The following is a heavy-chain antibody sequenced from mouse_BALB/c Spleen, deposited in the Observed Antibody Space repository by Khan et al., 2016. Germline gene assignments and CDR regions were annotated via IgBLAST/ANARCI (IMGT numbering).Heavy chain of an antibody. J-gene: IGHJ4*01. Sequence: EVELVESGGGLVQPGGSMKLSCVASGFTFSNYWMNWVRQSPEKGLEWVAEIRLKSNNYATHYAESVKGRFTISRDDSKSSVYLQMNNLRAEDTVIYYCLSGHYAMDFWGQGTSVTVSS. CDR2: IRLKSNNYAT. CDR3: LSGHYAMDF. V-gene: IGHV6-6*02. CDR1: GFTFSNYW.